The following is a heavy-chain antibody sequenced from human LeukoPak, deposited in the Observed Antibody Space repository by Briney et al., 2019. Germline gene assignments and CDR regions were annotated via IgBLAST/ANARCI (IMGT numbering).Heavy chain of an antibody. V-gene: IGHV1-8*01. CDR2: MSPYSGQT. CDR1: GYTFTSYD. CDR3: ARGGKRYFDWSHEADY. D-gene: IGHD3-9*01. Sequence: ASVKVSCKSSGYTFTSYDINWVRQATGQGFEWMGWMSPYSGQTGSAQKFQGRVTMTRNTSISTVYMELSSLGSEDTAMYYCARGGKRYFDWSHEADYWGQGTLVTVSS. J-gene: IGHJ4*02.